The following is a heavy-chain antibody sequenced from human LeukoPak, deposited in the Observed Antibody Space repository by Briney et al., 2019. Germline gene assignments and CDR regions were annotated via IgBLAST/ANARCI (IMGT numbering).Heavy chain of an antibody. CDR3: ARRPIPLRIHNAMDV. J-gene: IGHJ6*02. CDR2: IRSKAYRGTT. V-gene: IGHV3-49*04. CDR1: GFTFGDHA. Sequence: GGSLRLSCTGSGFTFGDHAMSWVRQAPGKGLEWVGFIRSKAYRGTTEYAASVKGRFTISRDDSASIAYLQMNSLRTEDTAVYYCARRPIPLRIHNAMDVWGQGTTVTVSS. D-gene: IGHD4-17*01.